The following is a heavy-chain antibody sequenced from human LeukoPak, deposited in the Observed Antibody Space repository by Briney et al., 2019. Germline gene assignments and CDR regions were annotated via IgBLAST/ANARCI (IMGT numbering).Heavy chain of an antibody. V-gene: IGHV3-30*02. CDR3: TTASPYSSGNFDY. D-gene: IGHD6-19*01. J-gene: IGHJ4*02. Sequence: GGSLRLSCAASGFTFSSYGMHWVRQAPGKGLEWVAFIRYDGSNKYYADSVKGRFTISRDNSKNTLYLQMNSLKTEDTAVYYCTTASPYSSGNFDYWGQGTLVTVSS. CDR2: IRYDGSNK. CDR1: GFTFSSYG.